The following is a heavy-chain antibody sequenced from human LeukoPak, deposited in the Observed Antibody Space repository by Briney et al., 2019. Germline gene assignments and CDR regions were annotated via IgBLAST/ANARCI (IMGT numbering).Heavy chain of an antibody. CDR2: IYYSGST. CDR1: GFTFSDYY. D-gene: IGHD3-22*01. V-gene: IGHV4-38-2*02. Sequence: PGGSLRLSCAASGFTFSDYYMSWIRQAPGKGLEWIGSIYYSGSTYYNPSLKSRVTISVDTSKNQFSLKLSSVTAADTAVYYCARDYYDSSGYYYVDYWGQGTLVTVSS. J-gene: IGHJ4*02. CDR3: ARDYYDSSGYYYVDY.